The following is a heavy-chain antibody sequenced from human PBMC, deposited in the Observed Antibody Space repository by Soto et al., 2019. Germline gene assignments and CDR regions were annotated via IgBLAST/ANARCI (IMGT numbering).Heavy chain of an antibody. CDR2: IYYSGGT. D-gene: IGHD4-4*01. Sequence: PSETLSLTCTVSGGSISDYDWSWIRQPPGKGLEWIGYIYYSGGTNYNPSLKSRVTISVDTSKNQFSLKLSSVTAADTAVYYCARTYSHCAYYYYMDVWGKGTTVTVSS. J-gene: IGHJ6*03. CDR3: ARTYSHCAYYYYMDV. V-gene: IGHV4-59*08. CDR1: GGSISDYD.